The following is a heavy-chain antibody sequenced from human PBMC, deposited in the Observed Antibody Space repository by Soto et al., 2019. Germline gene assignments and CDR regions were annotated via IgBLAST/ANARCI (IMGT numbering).Heavy chain of an antibody. Sequence: GGSLRLSCAAAGFTFSSYAMHWVRQAPGKGLEWVAVISYDGSNKYYADSVKGRFTISRDNSTNTLYLQMNSLSAEDTAVYYCARAPGHSSSWYGLFDYWGQGTLVTVSS. J-gene: IGHJ4*02. CDR3: ARAPGHSSSWYGLFDY. CDR2: ISYDGSNK. D-gene: IGHD6-13*01. V-gene: IGHV3-30-3*01. CDR1: GFTFSSYA.